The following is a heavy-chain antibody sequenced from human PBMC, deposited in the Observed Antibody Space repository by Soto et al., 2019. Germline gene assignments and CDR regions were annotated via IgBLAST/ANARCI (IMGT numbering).Heavy chain of an antibody. CDR3: ARDLGAVADY. CDR2: ISYDGSNK. J-gene: IGHJ4*02. V-gene: IGHV3-30*03. D-gene: IGHD6-19*01. CDR1: GFTFSSYG. Sequence: GGSLRLSCAASGFTFSSYGMHWVRQAPGKGLEWVAVISYDGSNKYYADSVKGRFTISRDNSKNTLYLQMNSLRAEDTAIYYCARDLGAVADYWGQGTLVTVSS.